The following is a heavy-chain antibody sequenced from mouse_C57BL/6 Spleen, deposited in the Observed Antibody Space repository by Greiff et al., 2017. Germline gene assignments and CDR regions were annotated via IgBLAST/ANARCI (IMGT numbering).Heavy chain of an antibody. CDR2: INPSNGGT. D-gene: IGHD1-1*01. V-gene: IGHV1-53*01. CDR1: GYTFTSYW. J-gene: IGHJ1*03. CDR3: GRTTVVARYFEV. Sequence: VQLQQPGTELVKPGASVKLSCKASGYTFTSYWMHWVKQRPGQGLEWIGNINPSNGGTNYNEKFKSKATLTVDKSSSTAYMQLSSLTSEDAAVYYGGRTTVVARYFEVWGTGTTVTVSS.